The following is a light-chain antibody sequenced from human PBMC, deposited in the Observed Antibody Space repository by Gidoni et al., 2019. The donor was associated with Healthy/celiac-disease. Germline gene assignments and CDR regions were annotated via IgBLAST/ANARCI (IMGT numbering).Light chain of an antibody. CDR1: QDISNY. Sequence: DIQMTQSPSSLSASVGDRVTITCRASQDISNYLNWYQQKPGKDPKLLIYDASNLETGVPSRFSGSGTGTDFTFTISSLQPEDIATYYCQQYDNLALTFGGGTKVEIK. J-gene: IGKJ4*01. CDR2: DAS. V-gene: IGKV1-33*01. CDR3: QQYDNLALT.